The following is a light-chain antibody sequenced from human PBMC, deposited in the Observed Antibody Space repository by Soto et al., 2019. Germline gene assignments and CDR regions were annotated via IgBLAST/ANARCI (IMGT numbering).Light chain of an antibody. Sequence: QSALTQPASVSGSPGQSVTISCTGTSSDVGGYNYVSWYQQHPGKAPKLMIYDVSHRPAGVSNRFSGSKSGNTASLTISGLQAEDEDDYYCSSYTSSSTPAFGGGTKLTVL. CDR3: SSYTSSSTPA. J-gene: IGLJ2*01. V-gene: IGLV2-14*01. CDR2: DVS. CDR1: SSDVGGYNY.